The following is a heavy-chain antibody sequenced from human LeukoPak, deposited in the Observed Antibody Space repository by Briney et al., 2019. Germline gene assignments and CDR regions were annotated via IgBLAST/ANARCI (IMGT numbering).Heavy chain of an antibody. Sequence: PSETLSLTCTASGGSISSSSYYWGWIRQPPGKGLEWIGSIYYSGSTYYNPSLKSRVTISVDTSKNQFSLKLSSVTAADTAVYYCARLESGWYRVIDYWGQGTLVTVSS. CDR3: ARLESGWYRVIDY. V-gene: IGHV4-39*01. CDR2: IYYSGST. J-gene: IGHJ4*02. D-gene: IGHD6-19*01. CDR1: GGSISSSSYY.